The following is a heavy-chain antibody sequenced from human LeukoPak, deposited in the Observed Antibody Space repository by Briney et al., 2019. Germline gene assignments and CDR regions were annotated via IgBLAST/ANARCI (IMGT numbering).Heavy chain of an antibody. V-gene: IGHV1-8*02. D-gene: IGHD3-10*01. J-gene: IGHJ4*02. Sequence: ASLRVSCEASGYTFTSYDIHWVRQATGQGLEWVGWINPNSGNTGYAQKFQGRVTMTRNTSISTDYMQLSSLRSEDTAVYYCARVIGKMVRGVMGYWGQGTLVTVSS. CDR2: INPNSGNT. CDR1: GYTFTSYD. CDR3: ARVIGKMVRGVMGY.